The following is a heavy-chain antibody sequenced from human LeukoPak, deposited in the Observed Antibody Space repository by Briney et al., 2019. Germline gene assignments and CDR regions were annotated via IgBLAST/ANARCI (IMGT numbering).Heavy chain of an antibody. J-gene: IGHJ4*02. V-gene: IGHV3-30*12. CDR3: ARSGGGTYFDN. Sequence: GGSLRLSCAASGFIFSSYGMHWVRQAPGKGLQWVAVIWSDGSNKDYGDSVKDRFTISRDDSKNTLYLQMNSLRADDTAVYYCARSGGGTYFDNWGQGTLVTVSS. CDR2: IWSDGSNK. D-gene: IGHD2-15*01. CDR1: GFIFSSYG.